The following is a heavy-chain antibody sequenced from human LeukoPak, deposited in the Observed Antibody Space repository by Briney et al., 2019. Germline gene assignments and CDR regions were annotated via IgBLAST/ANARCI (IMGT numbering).Heavy chain of an antibody. CDR3: ARFSRYSSGWLTPIYIEY. V-gene: IGHV4-39*01. CDR2: IHYSGST. D-gene: IGHD6-19*01. J-gene: IGHJ4*02. Sequence: ASETLSLTCTVSGGSISSSSYYWGCICQPPGKGLDWIGSIHYSGSTYYNPSLKSRVTISVDTSKNQFSLKLSSVTAADTAVYYCARFSRYSSGWLTPIYIEYWGQGTLVTVSS. CDR1: GGSISSSSYY.